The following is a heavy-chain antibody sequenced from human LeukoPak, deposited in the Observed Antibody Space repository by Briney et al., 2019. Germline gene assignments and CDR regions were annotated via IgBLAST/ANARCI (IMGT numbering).Heavy chain of an antibody. Sequence: PSETLSLTCTVSGGSISSGSYYWSWIRQPAGKGLEWIGRIYTSGSTNYNPSLKSRVTISYTSKNQFSLKLSSVTAADTAVYYCARIISCGGDCYSYYYYYMDVWGKGTTVTISS. D-gene: IGHD2-21*02. V-gene: IGHV4-61*02. CDR1: GGSISSGSYY. J-gene: IGHJ6*03. CDR3: ARIISCGGDCYSYYYYYMDV. CDR2: IYTSGST.